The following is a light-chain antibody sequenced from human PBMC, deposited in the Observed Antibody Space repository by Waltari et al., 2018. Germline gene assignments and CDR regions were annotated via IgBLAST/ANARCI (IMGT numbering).Light chain of an antibody. V-gene: IGLV1-51*01. CDR2: DVN. CDR1: TSNIGNHF. CDR3: GACDSSLSVV. Sequence: QSVFPHPPSVSAAPGPTVTIPCSGTTSNIGNHFVPWYRQRPGTAPQLLIYDVNRRPSGIPDRFSGSKSGTSATLAITGLQAGDEADYYCGACDSSLSVVFGGGTKLTVL. J-gene: IGLJ2*01.